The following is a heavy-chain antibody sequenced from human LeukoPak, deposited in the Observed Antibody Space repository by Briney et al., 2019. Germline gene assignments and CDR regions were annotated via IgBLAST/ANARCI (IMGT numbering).Heavy chain of an antibody. CDR1: GFTFTTYS. J-gene: IGHJ4*02. CDR2: ITGSGGIT. CDR3: AKYRMATTPYFDY. D-gene: IGHD2-15*01. V-gene: IGHV3-23*01. Sequence: PGGSPRLSCAASGFTFTTYSMTWVRQAPGKGLQWVSTITGSGGITHYADSVKGRFTISRDNSKNTLYLQMNSLRAEDTAVYYCAKYRMATTPYFDYWGQGTLVTVSS.